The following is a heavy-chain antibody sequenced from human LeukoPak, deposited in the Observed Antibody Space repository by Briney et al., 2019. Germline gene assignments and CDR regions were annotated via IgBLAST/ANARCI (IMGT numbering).Heavy chain of an antibody. J-gene: IGHJ4*02. V-gene: IGHV1-18*01. D-gene: IGHD3-10*01. CDR3: ARDEDGEPPGDY. Sequence: ASVKVSCKASGYTFTSYGISWVRQAPGQGLEWMGWISAYNGNTNYAQKLQGRVTMTTDTSTSTAYLELRSLRSDDTAVYYCARDEDGEPPGDYWGQGTLVTVSS. CDR1: GYTFTSYG. CDR2: ISAYNGNT.